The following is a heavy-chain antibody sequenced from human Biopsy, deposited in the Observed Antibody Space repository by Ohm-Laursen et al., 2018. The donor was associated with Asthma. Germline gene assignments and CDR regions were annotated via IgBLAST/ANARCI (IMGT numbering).Heavy chain of an antibody. J-gene: IGHJ4*02. CDR2: HDHEEGGT. CDR3: ASDFPKDYVRYNFQF. Sequence: AASVKVSCKISGYSLTDLSMHWVRQAPGQGLEWMGGHDHEEGGTVNARRFQGRVTMTEDTSTVTAYMELSSLSSDDTAVYYCASDFPKDYVRYNFQFWGQGTLVTVSS. CDR1: GYSLTDLS. D-gene: IGHD4-17*01. V-gene: IGHV1-24*01.